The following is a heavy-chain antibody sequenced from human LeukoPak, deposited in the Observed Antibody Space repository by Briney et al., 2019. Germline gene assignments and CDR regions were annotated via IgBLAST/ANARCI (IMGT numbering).Heavy chain of an antibody. J-gene: IGHJ3*02. V-gene: IGHV4-34*01. D-gene: IGHD3-22*01. CDR2: INHSGST. Sequence: SETLSLTCAVYGGSFSGYYWSWIRQPPGKGLEWIGEINHSGSTNYNPSLKSRVTISVDTSKNQFSLKLSSVTAADTAVYYCARVGYYDSSGYQRHDAFDIWGQGTMVTVSS. CDR3: ARVGYYDSSGYQRHDAFDI. CDR1: GGSFSGYY.